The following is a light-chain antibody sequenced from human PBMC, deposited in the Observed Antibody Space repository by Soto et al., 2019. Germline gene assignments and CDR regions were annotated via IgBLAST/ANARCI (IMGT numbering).Light chain of an antibody. CDR2: DVS. V-gene: IGLV2-11*01. CDR1: SSDVGGYNY. CDR3: GSYAGSYRGV. Sequence: QSALTQPRSVSGSPGQSVTISCTGTSSDVGGYNYVSWYQQHPGKAPKLMIYDVSKRPSGVPDRFSGSKSGNTASLTISGLQTEDEADYYCGSYAGSYRGVFGGGTKLTVL. J-gene: IGLJ2*01.